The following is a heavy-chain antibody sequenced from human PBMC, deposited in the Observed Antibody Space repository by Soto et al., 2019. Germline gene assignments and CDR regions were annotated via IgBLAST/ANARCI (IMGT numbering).Heavy chain of an antibody. Sequence: EVQLLESGGGLVQPGGSLRLSCAASGFTFGSYVMSWVRQAPGKGLEWVSVISGSGDNTQYADSVKGRFTISRDNSKNTLYLQMNSLRVEDTAVYYCAKDPTTVTRGYFDCWGRGPLVTVSS. CDR1: GFTFGSYV. D-gene: IGHD4-17*01. CDR3: AKDPTTVTRGYFDC. J-gene: IGHJ4*02. CDR2: ISGSGDNT. V-gene: IGHV3-23*01.